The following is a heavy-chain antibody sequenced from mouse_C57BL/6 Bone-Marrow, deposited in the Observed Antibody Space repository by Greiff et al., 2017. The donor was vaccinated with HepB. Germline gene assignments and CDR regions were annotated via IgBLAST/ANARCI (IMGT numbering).Heavy chain of an antibody. CDR2: ISSGGSYT. J-gene: IGHJ2*01. CDR3: ARGGMITYFDY. CDR1: GFTFSSYG. V-gene: IGHV5-6*01. D-gene: IGHD2-4*01. Sequence: EVKLVDSGGDLVKPGGSLKLSCAASGFTFSSYGMSWVRQTPDKRLEWVATISSGGSYTYYPDSVKGRFTISRDNAKNTLYLQMSSLKSEDTAMYYCARGGMITYFDYWGQGTTLTVSS.